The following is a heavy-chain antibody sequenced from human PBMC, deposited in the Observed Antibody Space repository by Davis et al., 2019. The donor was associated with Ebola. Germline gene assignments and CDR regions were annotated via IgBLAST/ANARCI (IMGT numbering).Heavy chain of an antibody. CDR1: GFTFSGSA. CDR3: AKGRGAMRYCFDY. V-gene: IGHV3-73*01. CDR2: IRSKVNSYAT. J-gene: IGHJ4*02. Sequence: GESLKISCAASGFTFSGSAMHWVRQASGKGLEWVGRIRSKVNSYATAYAASVKGRFTISRDDSKNTAYLQMNSLKTEDTAVYYCAKGRGAMRYCFDYWGQGTLVTVSS. D-gene: IGHD2-2*01.